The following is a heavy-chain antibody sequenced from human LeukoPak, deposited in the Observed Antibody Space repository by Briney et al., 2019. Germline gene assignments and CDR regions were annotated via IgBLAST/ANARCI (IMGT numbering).Heavy chain of an antibody. D-gene: IGHD3-3*01. CDR2: IKQDGSEK. CDR1: GFTFSSYW. Sequence: PGGSLRLSCAASGFTFSSYWMSWVRQAPGKGLEWVANIKQDGSEKYYVDSVKGRFTISRDNAKNSLYLQMNSLRAEDTAVYYCAREMRFLEWFPIPTLNDYYYYGMDVWGQGTTVTVSS. J-gene: IGHJ6*02. CDR3: AREMRFLEWFPIPTLNDYYYYGMDV. V-gene: IGHV3-7*01.